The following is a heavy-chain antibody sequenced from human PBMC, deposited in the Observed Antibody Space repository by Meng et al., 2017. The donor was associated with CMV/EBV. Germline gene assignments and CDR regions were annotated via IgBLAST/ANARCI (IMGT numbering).Heavy chain of an antibody. D-gene: IGHD3-9*01. CDR2: IKSKTDGGTT. CDR3: TTNVLRYFDWLPPDY. Sequence: GGSLRLSCAASGFTFSNAWMSWVRQAPGKGLEWVGRIKSKTDGGTTDYAAPVKDRFSISRDDSKNTLYLQMNSLKTEDTAVYYCTTNVLRYFDWLPPDYWGQGTLVTVPQ. J-gene: IGHJ4*02. CDR1: GFTFSNAW. V-gene: IGHV3-15*01.